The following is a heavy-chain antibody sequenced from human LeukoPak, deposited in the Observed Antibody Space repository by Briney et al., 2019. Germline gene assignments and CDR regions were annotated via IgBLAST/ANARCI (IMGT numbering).Heavy chain of an antibody. CDR2: IIPIFGTA. V-gene: IGHV1-69*01. Sequence: ASVKVSCKASGGTFSSYAISWVRQAPGQGLEWMGGIIPIFGTANYAQKFQGRVTITADESTSTAYMELSSLRSEDTAVYYCARGSSWYDPWFDPWGQGTLVTVSS. CDR1: GGTFSSYA. D-gene: IGHD6-13*01. CDR3: ARGSSWYDPWFDP. J-gene: IGHJ5*02.